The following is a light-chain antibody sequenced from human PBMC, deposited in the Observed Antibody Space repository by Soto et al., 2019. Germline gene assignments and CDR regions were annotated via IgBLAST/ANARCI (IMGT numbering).Light chain of an antibody. J-gene: IGKJ4*01. CDR3: HQYDNSPLT. V-gene: IGKV3-20*01. Sequence: EIVLTQSPATLSLSPGERATLSCRASQSFSSNLAWYQQKPGQAPRLLIVGASSRATGIPDRFSGGGSGTDFTLTISRLEPEDFAVYYCHQYDNSPLTFGGGTKVDIK. CDR2: GAS. CDR1: QSFSSN.